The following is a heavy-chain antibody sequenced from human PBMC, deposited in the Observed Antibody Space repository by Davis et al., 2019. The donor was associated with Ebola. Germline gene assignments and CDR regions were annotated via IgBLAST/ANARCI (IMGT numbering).Heavy chain of an antibody. V-gene: IGHV3-21*04. Sequence: GGSLRLSCVASGFTVSYNYMTWVRQAPGKGLEWVSSISSSSSYIYYADSVKGRFTISRDNAKNSLYLQMNSLRAEDTAVYYCARAQFPTTSDHWGQGTLVTVSS. CDR2: ISSSSSYI. J-gene: IGHJ4*02. D-gene: IGHD1-1*01. CDR3: ARAQFPTTSDH. CDR1: GFTVSYNY.